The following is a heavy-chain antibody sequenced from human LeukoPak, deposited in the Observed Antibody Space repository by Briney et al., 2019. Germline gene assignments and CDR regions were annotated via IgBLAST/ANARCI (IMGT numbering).Heavy chain of an antibody. CDR2: VFYTGNT. Sequence: SETLSLTCTVSGASISGTTYYWGWIRQPPGKGLEWIGSVFYTGNTYYNPSLKNRLTISVDTSKNQFSLNLNSVTAADTAVYYCVRPLLGDLYYFDSWGQGTLVTVSS. J-gene: IGHJ4*02. CDR3: VRPLLGDLYYFDS. V-gene: IGHV4-39*01. CDR1: GASISGTTYY. D-gene: IGHD3-10*01.